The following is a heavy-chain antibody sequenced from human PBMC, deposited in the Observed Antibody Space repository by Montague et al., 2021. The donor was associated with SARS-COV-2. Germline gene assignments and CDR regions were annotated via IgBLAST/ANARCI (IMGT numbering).Heavy chain of an antibody. J-gene: IGHJ3*02. D-gene: IGHD1-26*01. CDR1: GLTVNSNY. Sequence: SLRLSCAASGLTVNSNYMSWVRQAPGKGLEWVALIYSGGDTTYAVSVRDRFTISRDNSKNTLYLQMNSLRVEDTAVFYCARGGVGATWAFDIWGRGTMVTVSS. CDR2: IYSGGDT. CDR3: ARGGVGATWAFDI. V-gene: IGHV3-53*01.